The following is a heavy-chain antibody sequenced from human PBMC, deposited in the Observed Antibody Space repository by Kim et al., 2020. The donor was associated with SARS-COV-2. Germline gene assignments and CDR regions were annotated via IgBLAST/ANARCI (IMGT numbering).Heavy chain of an antibody. D-gene: IGHD3-3*01. Sequence: SETLSLTCAVSGGSISGYYCSWIRPLPGQGLDWIGEINHSGSTNYNPSLKSRVTISVDTSKNQYSLRLSSVTAADTAVYYCACCDFWFDSWGQGTLVTVSS. V-gene: IGHV4-34*01. CDR1: GGSISGYY. CDR3: ACCDFWFDS. J-gene: IGHJ5*01. CDR2: INHSGST.